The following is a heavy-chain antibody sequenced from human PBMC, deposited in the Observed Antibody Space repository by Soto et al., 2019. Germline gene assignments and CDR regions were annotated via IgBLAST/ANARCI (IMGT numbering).Heavy chain of an antibody. CDR1: GFTFGDYA. CDR2: IRSKAYGGTT. V-gene: IGHV3-49*04. J-gene: IGHJ4*02. CDR3: TREYSSQLVPLFDY. Sequence: GGSLRLSCTASGFTFGDYAMSWVRQAPGKGLEWVGFIRSKAYGGTTEYAASVKGRFTISRDDSKSIAYLQMNSLKTEDTAVYYCTREYSSQLVPLFDYWGQGTLVTVSS. D-gene: IGHD6-6*01.